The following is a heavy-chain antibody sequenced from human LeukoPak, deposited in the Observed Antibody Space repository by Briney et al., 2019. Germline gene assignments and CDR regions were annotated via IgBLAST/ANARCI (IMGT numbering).Heavy chain of an antibody. J-gene: IGHJ4*02. CDR3: TIPPQSGDY. Sequence: GGSLRLSCAASGFTFSSYWMSWVRQAPGKGLEWVAVISYDGSNKYYADSVKGRFTISRDNSKNTLYLQMNSLRAEDTAVYYCTIPPQSGDYWGQGTLVTVSS. V-gene: IGHV3-30-3*01. D-gene: IGHD2-21*01. CDR1: GFTFSSYW. CDR2: ISYDGSNK.